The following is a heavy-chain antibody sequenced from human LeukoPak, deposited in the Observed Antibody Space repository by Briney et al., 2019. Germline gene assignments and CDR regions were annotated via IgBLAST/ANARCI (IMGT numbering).Heavy chain of an antibody. D-gene: IGHD2-2*01. CDR3: AKGVGVVPAASLLDY. CDR2: ISSSGTTI. CDR1: GFPFSSYE. J-gene: IGHJ4*02. V-gene: IGHV3-48*03. Sequence: PGGSLRLSCAASGFPFSSYEMTWVRQAPGKGLEWVSYISSSGTTIYYADSVKGRFTISRDNAKNPLYLQRNSLRADDTAVYYCAKGVGVVPAASLLDYWGQGTLVTVSS.